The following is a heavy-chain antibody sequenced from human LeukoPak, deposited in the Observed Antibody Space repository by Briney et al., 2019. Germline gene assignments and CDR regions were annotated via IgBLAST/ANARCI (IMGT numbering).Heavy chain of an antibody. Sequence: GGSLRLSCAASGFTFNNCGMHWVRQAPGKGLEWLSFIGYAGIDMFYADSVKGRFTISKDNSKATLYLQMNSLRPDDTALYYCAKDLHGGYSSDYWGRGTLVTVSS. CDR3: AKDLHGGYSSDY. CDR2: IGYAGIDM. CDR1: GFTFNNCG. D-gene: IGHD3-22*01. V-gene: IGHV3-30*02. J-gene: IGHJ4*02.